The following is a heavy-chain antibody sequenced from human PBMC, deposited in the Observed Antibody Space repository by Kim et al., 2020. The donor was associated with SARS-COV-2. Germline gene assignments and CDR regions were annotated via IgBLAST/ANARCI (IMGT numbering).Heavy chain of an antibody. V-gene: IGHV3-30*04. CDR2: ISYDGSNK. Sequence: GGSLRLSCAASGFTFSSYAMHWVRQAPGKGLEWVAVISYDGSNKYYADSVKGRFTISRDNSKNTLYLQMNSLRAEDTAVYYCARVPEWELRGYFDLWGRGTLVTVSS. J-gene: IGHJ2*01. CDR1: GFTFSSYA. CDR3: ARVPEWELRGYFDL. D-gene: IGHD1-26*01.